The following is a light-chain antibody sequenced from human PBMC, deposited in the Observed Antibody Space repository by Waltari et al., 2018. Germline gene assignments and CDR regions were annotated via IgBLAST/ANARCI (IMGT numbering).Light chain of an antibody. CDR2: GDS. CDR1: SSDVGGYNY. CDR3: SSYTTSITVV. Sequence: QSALTQPASVSGFPGQSFTISCTGTSSDVGGYNYVYWYQQPPGKVPKLRISGDSNRPSGLTNRFSGSKSGNTASLTISGLQAEDEADYYCSSYTTSITVVFGGGTKLTVL. J-gene: IGLJ3*02. V-gene: IGLV2-14*01.